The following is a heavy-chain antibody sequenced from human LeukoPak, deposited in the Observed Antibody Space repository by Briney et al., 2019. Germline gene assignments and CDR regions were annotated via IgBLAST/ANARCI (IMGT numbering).Heavy chain of an antibody. V-gene: IGHV3-23*01. CDR1: RFTFSSYA. D-gene: IGHD3-10*01. Sequence: GGSLRLSCAASRFTFSSYAMSWVRQAPGKGLEWVSAISGSGGNTYYADSVKGRFTISRDNSKNTLYLQMNSLRAEDTAVYYCARDSYGSGSSFDYWGQGTLVTVSS. CDR2: ISGSGGNT. J-gene: IGHJ4*02. CDR3: ARDSYGSGSSFDY.